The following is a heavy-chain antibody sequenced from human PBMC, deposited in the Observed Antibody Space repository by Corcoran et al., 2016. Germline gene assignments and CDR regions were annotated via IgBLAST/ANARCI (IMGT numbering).Heavy chain of an antibody. V-gene: IGHV4-59*01. CDR3: AREGVDHEGSFDY. Sequence: QVQLQESGPGLVKPSETLSLTCTVSGGSISSYYWSWIRQPPGKGLEWIGYIYYSGSTNYNPSLKSRVTISVDTSKNQFSLKLSSVTAADTAVYYCAREGVDHEGSFDYWGQGTLVTVSS. D-gene: IGHD3-9*01. CDR2: IYYSGST. J-gene: IGHJ4*02. CDR1: GGSISSYY.